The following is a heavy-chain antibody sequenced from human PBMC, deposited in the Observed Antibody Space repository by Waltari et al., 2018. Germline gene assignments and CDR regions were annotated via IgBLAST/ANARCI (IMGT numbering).Heavy chain of an antibody. Sequence: EVQLVESGGGLVQPGGSLRLSCAASGFTFSSYWMSWVRQVPGKGLGWVAKIKQAGSGKYYVDSVKGRFTISRDNAKNSLYLQMNSLRAEDTAVYYWARDVPTIDYWGQGTLVTVSS. CDR3: ARDVPTIDY. J-gene: IGHJ4*02. D-gene: IGHD2-2*01. CDR2: IKQAGSGK. CDR1: GFTFSSYW. V-gene: IGHV3-7*03.